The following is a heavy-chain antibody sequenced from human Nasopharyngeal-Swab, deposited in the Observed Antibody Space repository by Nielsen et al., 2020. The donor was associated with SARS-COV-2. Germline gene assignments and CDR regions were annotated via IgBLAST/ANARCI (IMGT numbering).Heavy chain of an antibody. Sequence: SETLSLTCTVSGDSIRSTTYYWSWIRQHPGKGLEWIADIYYSGSTYYNPSLKSRVTISIATSKNQFFLELRSVTAADTAVYYCARSDHSFYYMDVWGKGATVIVSS. CDR2: IYYSGST. CDR1: GDSIRSTTYY. V-gene: IGHV4-31*03. J-gene: IGHJ6*03. D-gene: IGHD1-14*01. CDR3: ARSDHSFYYMDV.